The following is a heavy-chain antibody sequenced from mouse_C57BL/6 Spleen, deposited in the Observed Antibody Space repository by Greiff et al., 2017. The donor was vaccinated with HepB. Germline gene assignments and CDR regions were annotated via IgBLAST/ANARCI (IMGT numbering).Heavy chain of an antibody. CDR2: ISYDGSN. J-gene: IGHJ1*03. V-gene: IGHV3-6*01. CDR3: ARRGELWYFDV. CDR1: GYSITSGYY. Sequence: EVQLQESGPGLVKPSQSLSLTCSVTGYSITSGYYWNWIRQFPGNKLEWMGYISYDGSNNYNPSLKNRISITRDTSKNQFFLKLNSVTTEDTATYYCARRGELWYFDVWGTGTTVTVSS.